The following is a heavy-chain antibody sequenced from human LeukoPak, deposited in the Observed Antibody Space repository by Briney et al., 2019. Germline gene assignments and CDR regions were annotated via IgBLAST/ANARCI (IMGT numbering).Heavy chain of an antibody. J-gene: IGHJ3*02. V-gene: IGHV4-59*01. Sequence: SETLSLTCTVSGGSISSYYWSWIRQPPGKGREWMGYIYYSGSTNYNPSLKSRVTISVDTSKNQFSLKLSSVTAADTAVYYCARVPLTAVWGAFDIWGQGTMVTVSS. CDR2: IYYSGST. CDR3: ARVPLTAVWGAFDI. CDR1: GGSISSYY. D-gene: IGHD2-21*02.